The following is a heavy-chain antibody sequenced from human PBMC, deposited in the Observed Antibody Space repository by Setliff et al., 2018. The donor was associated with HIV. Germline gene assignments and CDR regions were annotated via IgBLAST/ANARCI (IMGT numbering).Heavy chain of an antibody. V-gene: IGHV1-18*01. CDR2: ISPFNGNT. Sequence: ASVKVSCKTSGYTFTTYGITWVRQAPGQGLEWMGWISPFNGNTNFAQKFQGRVTMTTDTSTNTAYMELRSLTSDDTAVYYCARDTMVVVSRFDYWGQGTLVTVSS. CDR3: ARDTMVVVSRFDY. J-gene: IGHJ4*02. D-gene: IGHD2-21*01. CDR1: GYTFTTYG.